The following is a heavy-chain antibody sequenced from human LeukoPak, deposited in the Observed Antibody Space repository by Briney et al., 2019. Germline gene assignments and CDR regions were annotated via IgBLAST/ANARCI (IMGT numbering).Heavy chain of an antibody. Sequence: GGSLRLSCAASGFTFSDIWMHWVRQAPGKGLVWVSVISSDGRSTIYADSVKGRFTISRDNAKNTLYLQMDSLRAEDTAVYFCASQLGGNVYWGQGTLVTVSS. J-gene: IGHJ4*02. V-gene: IGHV3-74*01. CDR3: ASQLGGNVY. CDR1: GFTFSDIW. D-gene: IGHD3-16*01. CDR2: ISSDGRST.